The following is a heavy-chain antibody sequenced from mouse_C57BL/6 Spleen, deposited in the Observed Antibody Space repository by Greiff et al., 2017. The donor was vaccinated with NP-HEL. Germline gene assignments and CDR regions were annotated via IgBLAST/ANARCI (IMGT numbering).Heavy chain of an antibody. V-gene: IGHV1-81*01. CDR2: IYPRSGNT. CDR3: ARGGSNYVYAMDY. CDR1: GYTFTSYG. D-gene: IGHD2-5*01. J-gene: IGHJ4*01. Sequence: VKLVESGAELARPGASVTLSCKASGYTFTSYGISWVKQRTGQGLEWIGEIYPRSGNTYYNEKFKGKATLTADNSSSTAYMELRSLTSEDSAVYFCARGGSNYVYAMDYWGQGTSVTVSS.